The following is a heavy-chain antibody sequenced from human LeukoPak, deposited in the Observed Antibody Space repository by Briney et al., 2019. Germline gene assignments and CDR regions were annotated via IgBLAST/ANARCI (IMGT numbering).Heavy chain of an antibody. CDR3: ARDGDIVVVVGFDY. CDR1: GGSISSSSYY. D-gene: IGHD2-15*01. V-gene: IGHV4-39*07. J-gene: IGHJ4*02. Sequence: SETLSLTCTVSGGSISSSSYYWGWIRQLPGKGLEWIGSIYYSGSTYYNPSLKSRVTISVDTSKNQFSLKLSSVTAADTAVYYCARDGDIVVVVGFDYWGRGTLVTVSS. CDR2: IYYSGST.